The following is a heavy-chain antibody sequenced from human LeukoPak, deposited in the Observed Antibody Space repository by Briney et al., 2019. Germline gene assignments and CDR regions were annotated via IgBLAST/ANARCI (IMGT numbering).Heavy chain of an antibody. CDR3: ARGVGAHYMDV. CDR1: GASISSGSNS. CDR2: INTSGTT. J-gene: IGHJ6*03. D-gene: IGHD1-26*01. V-gene: IGHV4-61*02. Sequence: PSETLSLTCTVSGASISSGSNSWGWIRQPAGKGLEWIGRINTSGTTNYNPSLKSRVTMSIDTSKNQFSLKLSSVTAADTAVYYCARGVGAHYMDVWGKGTTVTISS.